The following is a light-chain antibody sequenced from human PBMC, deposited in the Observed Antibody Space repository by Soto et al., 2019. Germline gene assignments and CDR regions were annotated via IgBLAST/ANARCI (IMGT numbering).Light chain of an antibody. CDR1: SSDVGAYNY. J-gene: IGLJ1*01. Sequence: QSALTQPASVSGSPGQSVAISCTGTSSDVGAYNYISWYQQHPGKAPTLLLSEVSNRPSVVSDRVSASKSGNTASLTVSGLRAEDEADYYCSSYAGSNNFIFGSGTKVTVL. V-gene: IGLV2-8*01. CDR3: SSYAGSNNFI. CDR2: EVS.